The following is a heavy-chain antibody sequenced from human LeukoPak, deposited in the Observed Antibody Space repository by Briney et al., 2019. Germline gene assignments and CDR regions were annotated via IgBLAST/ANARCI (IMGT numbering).Heavy chain of an antibody. CDR2: ISSSGSTI. J-gene: IGHJ5*02. D-gene: IGHD1-14*01. V-gene: IGHV3-48*03. Sequence: PGGSLRLSCAASGFTFSSYEMNWVRQAPGKGLEWVSYISSSGSTIYYADSVKGRFTISRDNAKNSLYLQMNSLRAEDTAVYYCARDRVTVNNWFDPWGQGTLVTVSS. CDR1: GFTFSSYE. CDR3: ARDRVTVNNWFDP.